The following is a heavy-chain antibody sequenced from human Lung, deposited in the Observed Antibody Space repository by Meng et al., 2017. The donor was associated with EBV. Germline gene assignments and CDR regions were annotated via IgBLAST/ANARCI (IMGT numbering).Heavy chain of an antibody. D-gene: IGHD2/OR15-2a*01. CDR3: ARGGNFDP. CDR2: INTHTGNP. Sequence: QVQLVQLGSELKKPWASVKVSCKASGYTFINYAINWVRQAPGQGLEWMGWINTHTGNPTYGQGFTGRFVLSSDTSVSTANLQISSLKAEDTAVYYCARGGNFDPWGQGTLVTVSS. V-gene: IGHV7-4-1*02. J-gene: IGHJ5*02. CDR1: GYTFINYA.